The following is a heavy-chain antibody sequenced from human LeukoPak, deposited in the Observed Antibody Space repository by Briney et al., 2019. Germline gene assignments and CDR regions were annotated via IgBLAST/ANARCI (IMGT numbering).Heavy chain of an antibody. CDR1: GEPFSGYY. J-gene: IGHJ4*02. V-gene: IGHV4-34*01. CDR3: ARVGKLGAPKYDY. CDR2: INHSGST. Sequence: SETLSLTCAVYGEPFSGYYWSWVRQPPGKGLEWIGEINHSGSTNYNPSLKSRVTMSVDTSKNQFSLKLSSVTAADTAVYYCARVGKLGAPKYDYWGQGTLVTVSS. D-gene: IGHD1-26*01.